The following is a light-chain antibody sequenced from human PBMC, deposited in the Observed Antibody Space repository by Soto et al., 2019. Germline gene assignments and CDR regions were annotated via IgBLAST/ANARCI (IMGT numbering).Light chain of an antibody. V-gene: IGLV2-14*01. J-gene: IGLJ1*01. CDR3: SSYTSIITLYV. CDR1: SSDVGGYNY. Sequence: QSVLTLPASVSGSPGQSITISCTGTSSDVGGYNYVSWYQQHPGKAPKLMIYEVSNRPSGVSNRFSGSKSGNTASLTISGLXAEDEADYYCSSYTSIITLYVFGSGTKVTVL. CDR2: EVS.